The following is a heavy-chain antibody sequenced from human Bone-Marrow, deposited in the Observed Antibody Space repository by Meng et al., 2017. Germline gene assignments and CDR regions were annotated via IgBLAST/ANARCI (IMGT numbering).Heavy chain of an antibody. CDR1: GFSFSFYW. Sequence: GESLKISCAASGFSFSFYWMSWVRQAPGEGLEWGANMKQDGSEKNYMDSVKGRFTISRDNARNSLYLQINSLRAEDTALYYCARVPINRGAQDLDYWGRGTLVTVSS. CDR2: MKQDGSEK. D-gene: IGHD3-10*01. CDR3: ARVPINRGAQDLDY. V-gene: IGHV3-7*01. J-gene: IGHJ4*02.